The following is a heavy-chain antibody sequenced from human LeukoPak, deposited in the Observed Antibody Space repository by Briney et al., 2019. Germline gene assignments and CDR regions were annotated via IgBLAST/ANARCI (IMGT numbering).Heavy chain of an antibody. D-gene: IGHD3-3*01. V-gene: IGHV4-34*01. CDR1: GGSFSGYY. CDR3: ARQSAALRFLEWLNWFDP. J-gene: IGHJ5*02. Sequence: SETLSLTCAVYGGSFSGYYWSWIRQPPGKGLEWIGSIYYSGSTYYNPSLKSRVTISVDTSKNQFSLKLSSVTAADTAVYYCARQSAALRFLEWLNWFDPWGQGTLVTVSS. CDR2: IYYSGST.